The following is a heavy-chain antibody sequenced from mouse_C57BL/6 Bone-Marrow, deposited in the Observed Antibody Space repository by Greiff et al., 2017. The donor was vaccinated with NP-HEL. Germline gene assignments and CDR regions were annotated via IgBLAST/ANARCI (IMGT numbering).Heavy chain of an antibody. J-gene: IGHJ1*03. D-gene: IGHD3-2*02. CDR3: ARRGQLRLRSYWYFDV. CDR1: GFTFSDYG. CDR2: ISSGSSTI. V-gene: IGHV5-17*01. Sequence: DVQLVESGGGLVKPGGSLKLSCAASGFTFSDYGMHWVRQAPEKGLEWVAYISSGSSTIYYADTVKGRFTISRDNAKNTLFLQMTSRRSEDTAMYYCARRGQLRLRSYWYFDVWGTGTTVTVSS.